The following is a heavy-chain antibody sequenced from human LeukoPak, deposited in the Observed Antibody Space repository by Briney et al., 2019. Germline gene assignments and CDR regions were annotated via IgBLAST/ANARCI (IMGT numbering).Heavy chain of an antibody. V-gene: IGHV5-51*01. CDR1: GYIFTNYW. CDR3: ARHTTTVNYYYYYYGMDV. D-gene: IGHD4-17*01. J-gene: IGHJ6*02. CDR2: IYPADSDT. Sequence: GESLKISCKGSGYIFTNYWIGWVRQMPGKGLESMGIIYPADSDTTYSPSFQGQVTISADKSISTAYLQWSSLKASDTAMYYCARHTTTVNYYYYYYGMDVWGQGTTVTVSS.